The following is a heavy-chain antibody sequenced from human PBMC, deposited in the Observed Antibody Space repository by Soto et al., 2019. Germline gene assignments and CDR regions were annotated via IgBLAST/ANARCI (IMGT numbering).Heavy chain of an antibody. D-gene: IGHD2-21*01. CDR2: ISGSGGST. CDR1: GFTFGSYA. Sequence: GGSMTLSCATGGFTFGSYARRWVRQAARRGLEWVGAISGSGGSTYYADSVKGRFTISRDNSKNTLYLQMNSLRAEDTAVYYCAKELVRASHIAYYYGKVVCGQGTP. CDR3: AKELVRASHIAYYYGKVV. V-gene: IGHV3-23*01. J-gene: IGHJ6*02.